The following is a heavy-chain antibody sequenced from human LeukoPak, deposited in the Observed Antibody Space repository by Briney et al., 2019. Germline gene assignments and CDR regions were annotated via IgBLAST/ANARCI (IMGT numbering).Heavy chain of an antibody. V-gene: IGHV5-51*01. CDR1: GYRFTDYW. CDR3: ARYRCQYVSLPSPFDY. D-gene: IGHD1-26*01. J-gene: IGHJ4*02. Sequence: GESLKISCKGSGYRFTDYWIGWVRQVPGKGLEWMGIISPDDSDTRDSPSYSPSFQGQVTISTDESISTAYLQWSSLKASDTAMYYCARYRCQYVSLPSPFDYWGQGTLVTVSS. CDR2: ISPDDSDT.